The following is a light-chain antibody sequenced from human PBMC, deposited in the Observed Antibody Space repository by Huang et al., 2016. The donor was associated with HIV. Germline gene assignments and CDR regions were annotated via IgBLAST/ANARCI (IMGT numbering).Light chain of an antibody. CDR1: QDIGTS. CDR3: QQLHSYPIT. CDR2: GAS. Sequence: HLTQSPPSLSASVGDSVFISCRASQDIGTSLAWYQQRTGRAPKLLISGASTLQTGVPSRFSGDSAGTYFTLFITDLQPEDFATYYCQQLHSYPITVGQGTRLDI. V-gene: IGKV1-13*02. J-gene: IGKJ5*01.